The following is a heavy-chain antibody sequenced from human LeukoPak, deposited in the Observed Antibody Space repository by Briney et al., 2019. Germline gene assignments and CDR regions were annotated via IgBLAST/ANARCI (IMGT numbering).Heavy chain of an antibody. Sequence: KPSETLSLTCTVSGGSISSSSYYWGWIRQPPGKGLEWIGSIYYSGSTYYNPSLKSRVTISVDTSKNQFSLKLSSVTAADTAVYYCASLYYDFWSGYYTDRVDYWGQGTLVTVSS. CDR1: GGSISSSSYY. V-gene: IGHV4-39*07. D-gene: IGHD3-3*01. CDR2: IYYSGST. CDR3: ASLYYDFWSGYYTDRVDY. J-gene: IGHJ4*02.